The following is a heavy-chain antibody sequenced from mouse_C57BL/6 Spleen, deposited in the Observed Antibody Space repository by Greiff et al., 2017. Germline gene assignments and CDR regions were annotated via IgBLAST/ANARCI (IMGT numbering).Heavy chain of an antibody. CDR3: ARRNQSRTADGYLFAY. CDR2: IYPRSGNT. Sequence: QVQLQQSGAELARPGASVKLSCKASGYTFTSYGISWVKQRTGQGLEWIGEIYPRSGNTYSNEKFKGKATLTADKSSCTAYMGLRSLTSEDSAVYFCARRNQSRTADGYLFAYWGQGNLVTVSA. CDR1: GYTFTSYG. D-gene: IGHD2-3*01. V-gene: IGHV1-81*01. J-gene: IGHJ3*01.